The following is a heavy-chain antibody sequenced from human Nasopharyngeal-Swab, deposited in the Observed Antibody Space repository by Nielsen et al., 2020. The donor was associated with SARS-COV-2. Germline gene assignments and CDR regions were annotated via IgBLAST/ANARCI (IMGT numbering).Heavy chain of an antibody. CDR1: GFTFRTYA. V-gene: IGHV3-30*01. J-gene: IGHJ4*02. CDR3: ARGGTGGYEFDY. D-gene: IGHD3-16*01. Sequence: GGSLRLSCAASGFTFRTYAIHWVRQAPGKGLEWVAIISSDGRNKYHAESVKGQFTISRDNSQNTLFLQINSLRPADTAVYYCARGGTGGYEFDYWGQGALVTVSS. CDR2: ISSDGRNK.